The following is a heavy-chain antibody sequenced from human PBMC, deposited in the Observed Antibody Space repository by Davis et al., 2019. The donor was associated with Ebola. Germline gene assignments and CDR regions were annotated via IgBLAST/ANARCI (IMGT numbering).Heavy chain of an antibody. V-gene: IGHV3-23*01. CDR3: ARDESNYYFDY. D-gene: IGHD4-11*01. CDR2: ISGSGGST. J-gene: IGHJ4*02. CDR1: GFTFSSYA. Sequence: GESLKISCAASGFTFSSYAMSWVRQAPGKGLEWVSAISGSGGSTYYADSVKGRFTISRDNAKNSLYLQMNSLRAEDTAVYYCARDESNYYFDYWGQGTLVTVSS.